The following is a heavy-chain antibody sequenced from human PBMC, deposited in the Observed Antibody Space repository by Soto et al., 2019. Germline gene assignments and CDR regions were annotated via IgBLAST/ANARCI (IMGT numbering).Heavy chain of an antibody. CDR1: GYTFSGYY. Sequence: ASVKVSCKASGYTFSGYYIHWVRQAPGQGLEWMGWINPNSGGTNYAQKFQGRVTMTRGTSITTAYMELSRLRSDETAVYYCARGRYDSSGYIPPDHDYWGQGTLVTVSS. CDR3: ARGRYDSSGYIPPDHDY. CDR2: INPNSGGT. J-gene: IGHJ4*02. D-gene: IGHD3-22*01. V-gene: IGHV1-2*02.